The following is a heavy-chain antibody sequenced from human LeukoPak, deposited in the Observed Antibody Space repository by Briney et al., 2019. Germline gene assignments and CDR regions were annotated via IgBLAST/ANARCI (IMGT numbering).Heavy chain of an antibody. Sequence: PSETLSLTCAVYGGSFSGYYWSWIRQPPGKGLEWIGEVNHSGSTNYNPSLKSRVTISVDTSKNQFSLKLSSVTAADTAVYYCARSGGLGYCSSTSCYIGPFDYWGQGTLVTVSS. V-gene: IGHV4-34*01. CDR2: VNHSGST. CDR3: ARSGGLGYCSSTSCYIGPFDY. D-gene: IGHD2-2*02. J-gene: IGHJ4*02. CDR1: GGSFSGYY.